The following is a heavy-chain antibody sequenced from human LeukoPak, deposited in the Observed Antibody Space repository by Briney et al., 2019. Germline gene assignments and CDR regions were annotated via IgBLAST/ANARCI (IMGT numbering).Heavy chain of an antibody. V-gene: IGHV3-30*02. CDR2: IRYDGSNK. CDR3: ARDIGGFDY. Sequence: PGGSLRLSCAASGFIFNTYVMHWVRQAPGKGLEWLAFIRYDGSNKNYADSVKGRFTISRDNAKNSLYLQMNSLRAEDTAVYYCARDIGGFDYWGQGTLVTVSS. CDR1: GFIFNTYV. D-gene: IGHD3-16*01. J-gene: IGHJ4*02.